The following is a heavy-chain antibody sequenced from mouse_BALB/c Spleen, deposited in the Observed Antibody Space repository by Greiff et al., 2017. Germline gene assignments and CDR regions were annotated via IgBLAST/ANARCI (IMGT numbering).Heavy chain of an antibody. Sequence: EVKLQESGTVLARPGASVKMSCKASGYSFTSYWMHWVKQRPGQGLEWIGAIYPGNSDTSYNQKFKGKAKLTAVTSASTAYMALSSLTNEDSAVYYWTRPIHYYGPWFAYWGQGTLVTVSA. V-gene: IGHV1-5*01. CDR3: TRPIHYYGPWFAY. J-gene: IGHJ3*01. D-gene: IGHD1-2*01. CDR2: IYPGNSDT. CDR1: GYSFTSYW.